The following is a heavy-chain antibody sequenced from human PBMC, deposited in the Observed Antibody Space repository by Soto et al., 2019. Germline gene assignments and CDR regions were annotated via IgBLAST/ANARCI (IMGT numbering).Heavy chain of an antibody. Sequence: PGGSLRLSCAASGFTFSSYGMHWVRQAPGKGLEWVAVISYDGSNKYYADSVKGRFTISRDNSKNTLYLQMNSLRAEDTAVYYCAKDQRGYSYDYGMDVWGQGTTV. J-gene: IGHJ6*02. CDR3: AKDQRGYSYDYGMDV. V-gene: IGHV3-30*18. CDR2: ISYDGSNK. D-gene: IGHD5-18*01. CDR1: GFTFSSYG.